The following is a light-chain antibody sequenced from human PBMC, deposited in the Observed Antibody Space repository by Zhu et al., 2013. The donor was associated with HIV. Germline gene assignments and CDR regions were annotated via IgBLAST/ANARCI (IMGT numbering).Light chain of an antibody. CDR2: AVS. CDR1: QGINNW. J-gene: IGKJ2*01. V-gene: IGKV1D-16*01. Sequence: DIQMTQSPSSLSASVGDRVTISCRASQGINNWLAWFQQKPGKAPKSLIYAVSSLQSGVPSRFSGSGSGTDFTLTISSLQPEGFATYYCQQSYSTPYTFGQGTKME. CDR3: QQSYSTPYT.